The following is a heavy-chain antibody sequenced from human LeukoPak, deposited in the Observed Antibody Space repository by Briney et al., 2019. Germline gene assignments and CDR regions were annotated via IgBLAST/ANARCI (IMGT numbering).Heavy chain of an antibody. CDR1: GFTFSSYG. J-gene: IGHJ4*02. Sequence: PGGSLRLSYAASGFTFSSYGMHWVRQAPGKGLEWVAVIWYDGSNKYYADSVKGRFTISRDNSKNTLYLQMNSLRAEDTAVYYCARDWNHHALGYWGQGTLVTVSS. D-gene: IGHD7-27*01. CDR3: ARDWNHHALGY. V-gene: IGHV3-33*01. CDR2: IWYDGSNK.